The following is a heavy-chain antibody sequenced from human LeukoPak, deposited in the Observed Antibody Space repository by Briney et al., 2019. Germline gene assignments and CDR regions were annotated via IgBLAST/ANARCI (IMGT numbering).Heavy chain of an antibody. CDR1: GYTFTSYY. V-gene: IGHV1-46*01. CDR3: ATDVWGRDAFDI. Sequence: ASVKVSCKASGYTFTSYYMHWVRQAPGQGLEWMGIINPSGGSTSYAQKFQGRVTMTRDTSTSTAYMELRSLRSDDTAVYYCATDVWGRDAFDIWGQGTMVTVSS. J-gene: IGHJ3*02. D-gene: IGHD7-27*01. CDR2: INPSGGST.